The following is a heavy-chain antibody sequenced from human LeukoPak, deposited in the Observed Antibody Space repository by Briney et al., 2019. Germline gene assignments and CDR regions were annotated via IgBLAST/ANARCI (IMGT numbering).Heavy chain of an antibody. D-gene: IGHD2-15*01. V-gene: IGHV3-7*01. CDR2: IKPDGGDK. CDR3: ARVACSGNSCYSGFDY. CDR1: GFTFSSFW. J-gene: IGHJ4*02. Sequence: GGSLRLSCAVSGFTFSSFWMGWVRQAPGKGLEWVANIKPDGGDKFSVDSVMGGFTISRDNAKNSLYLQINSLRAEDTAVYYCARVACSGNSCYSGFDYWGQGTLVTVSS.